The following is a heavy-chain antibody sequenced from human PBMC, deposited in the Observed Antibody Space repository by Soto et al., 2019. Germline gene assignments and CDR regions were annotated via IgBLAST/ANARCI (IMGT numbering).Heavy chain of an antibody. CDR3: ARRLRWGYCSSTSCPQSAFDI. V-gene: IGHV3-7*01. CDR1: GFTFSSYC. J-gene: IGHJ3*02. D-gene: IGHD2-2*01. Sequence: GGSLRLSCAASGFTFSSYCMSWVRQAPGKGLEWVANIKQDGSEKYYVDSVKGRFTISRDNAKNSLYLQMNSLRAEDTAVYYCARRLRWGYCSSTSCPQSAFDIWGQGTMVTVSS. CDR2: IKQDGSEK.